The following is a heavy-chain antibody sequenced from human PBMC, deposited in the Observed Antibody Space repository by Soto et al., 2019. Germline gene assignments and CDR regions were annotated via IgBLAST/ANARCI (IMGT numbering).Heavy chain of an antibody. J-gene: IGHJ6*03. Sequence: QVQLVQSGAEVKKPGASVKVSCKASGYTFTSYGISWVRQAPGQGIEWMGWISAYNGHTNYAQQPQVRVTMTTDSSTSTAYMELRSLRSDDTTVYYSAIDLDNDDFCSGRDYYYMYVWGKGTTVTVSS. CDR1: GYTFTSYG. CDR3: AIDLDNDDFCSGRDYYYMYV. CDR2: ISAYNGHT. V-gene: IGHV1-18*01. D-gene: IGHD3-3*01.